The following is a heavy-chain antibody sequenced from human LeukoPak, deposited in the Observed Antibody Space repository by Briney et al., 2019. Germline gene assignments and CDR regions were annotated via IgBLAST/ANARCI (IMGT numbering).Heavy chain of an antibody. J-gene: IGHJ4*02. Sequence: SETLSPTCTVSGGSISSYYWSWIRQPPGKGLEWIGYIYYSGSTNYNPSLKSRVTISVDTSKNQFSLKLSSVTAADTAVYYCARDSCSGGSCYLGYWGQGTLVTVSS. D-gene: IGHD2-15*01. CDR3: ARDSCSGGSCYLGY. V-gene: IGHV4-59*01. CDR1: GGSISSYY. CDR2: IYYSGST.